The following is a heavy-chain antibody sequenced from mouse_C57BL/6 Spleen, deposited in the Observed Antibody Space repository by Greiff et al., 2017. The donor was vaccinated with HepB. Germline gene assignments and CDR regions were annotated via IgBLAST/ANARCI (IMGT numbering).Heavy chain of an antibody. CDR1: GYTFTSYW. V-gene: IGHV1-53*01. CDR2: INPSNGGT. D-gene: IGHD2-5*01. CDR3: ARGRYSNYVYAMDY. Sequence: QVQLKQPGTELVKPGASVKLSCKASGYTFTSYWMHWVKQRPGPGLEWIGNINPSNGGTNYNEKFKSKATLTVDKSSSTAYMQLSSLTSEDSAVYYCARGRYSNYVYAMDYWGQGTSVTVSS. J-gene: IGHJ4*01.